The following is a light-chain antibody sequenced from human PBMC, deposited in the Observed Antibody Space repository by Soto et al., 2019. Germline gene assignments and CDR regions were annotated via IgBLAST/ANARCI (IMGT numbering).Light chain of an antibody. CDR2: DAS. Sequence: DIQMTQSPSTLSASVGARVTITCRAGQSIGTWLAWYQQKPGKAPSLLIYDASTLESGVPSRFSGSGSGTEFTLIISSLQPDDFATYYCQQYDTYSMYTFGQGTRLEIK. V-gene: IGKV1-5*01. J-gene: IGKJ5*01. CDR1: QSIGTW. CDR3: QQYDTYSMYT.